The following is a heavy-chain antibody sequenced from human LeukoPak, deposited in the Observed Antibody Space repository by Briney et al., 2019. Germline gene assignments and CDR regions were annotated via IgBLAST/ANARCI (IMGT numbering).Heavy chain of an antibody. V-gene: IGHV3-30-3*01. J-gene: IGHJ4*02. CDR1: GFTFSNYA. D-gene: IGHD3/OR15-3a*01. CDR3: ARDWTDYFDY. CDR2: ISYDGSNK. Sequence: PGGSLRLSWVASGFTFSNYAMHWVRQAPGKGLEWVAVISYDGSNKYYADSVKGRFTISRDNSKNTLYLQMNSLRVEDTAVYYCARDWTDYFDYWGQGTLVTVSS.